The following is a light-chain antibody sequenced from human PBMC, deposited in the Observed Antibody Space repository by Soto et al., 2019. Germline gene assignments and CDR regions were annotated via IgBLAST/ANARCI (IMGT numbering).Light chain of an antibody. V-gene: IGLV2-23*01. CDR3: FSYAGNSVYV. CDR2: EGT. CDR1: SSDVGSYNL. Sequence: QSVLAQPASVSGSPGQSITISCTVTSSDVGSYNLVSWFQQLPGKVPKLIIYEGTKRPPGVSDRFSGSKSGYTASLTISGLQAEDAADYYCFSYAGNSVYVFGTGT. J-gene: IGLJ1*01.